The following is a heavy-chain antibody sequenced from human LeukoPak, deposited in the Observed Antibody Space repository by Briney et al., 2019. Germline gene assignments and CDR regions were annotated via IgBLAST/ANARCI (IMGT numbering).Heavy chain of an antibody. J-gene: IGHJ4*02. CDR1: GGSFGGYY. D-gene: IGHD3-3*01. CDR3: ARGGDDFWSGSTLGY. CDR2: IYYSGST. Sequence: SETLSLTCAVYGGSFGGYYWSWIRQPPGKGLEWIGYIYYSGSTYYNPSLKSRVTISVDTSKNQFSLKLSSVTAADTAVYYCARGGDDFWSGSTLGYWGQGTLVTVSS. V-gene: IGHV4-30-4*08.